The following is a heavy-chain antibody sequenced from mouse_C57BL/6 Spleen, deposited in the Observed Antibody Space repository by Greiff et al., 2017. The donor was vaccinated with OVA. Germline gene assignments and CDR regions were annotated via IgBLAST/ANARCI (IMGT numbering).Heavy chain of an antibody. D-gene: IGHD2-4*01. CDR2: ISSGSSTI. J-gene: IGHJ3*01. V-gene: IGHV5-17*01. Sequence: EVQLQESGGGLVKPGGSLKLSCAASGFTFSDYGMHWVRQAPEKGLEWVAYISSGSSTIYYADTVKGRFTISRDNAKNTLFLQMTSLRSEDTAMYYCARPYYDYDVGFAYWGQGTLVTVSA. CDR1: GFTFSDYG. CDR3: ARPYYDYDVGFAY.